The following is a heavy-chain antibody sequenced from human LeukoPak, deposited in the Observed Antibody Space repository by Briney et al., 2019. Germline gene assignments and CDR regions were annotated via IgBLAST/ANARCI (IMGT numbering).Heavy chain of an antibody. CDR3: ARVFPGSSYGSVMNGWFDP. D-gene: IGHD3-10*01. V-gene: IGHV4-34*01. Sequence: SETLSLTCAVYGGSFSGYYWGWIRQPPGKGLEWIGSIYYSGSTYYNPSLKSRVTISVDTSKNQFSLKLSSVTAADTAVYYCARVFPGSSYGSVMNGWFDPWGQGTLVTVSS. CDR1: GGSFSGYY. J-gene: IGHJ5*02. CDR2: IYYSGST.